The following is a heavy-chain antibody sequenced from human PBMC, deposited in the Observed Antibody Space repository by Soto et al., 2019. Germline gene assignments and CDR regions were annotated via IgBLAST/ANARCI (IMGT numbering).Heavy chain of an antibody. CDR1: GYTFTTYD. Sequence: ASMKVSCKASGYTFTTYDINWVRQATGQGLERMGWMNPNSGNTGYAQKFQGRVTMTRNTSISTAYMELSSMRSEDTAVYYCARGSMESILLVPAALYGMDVWGQGTAVTVSS. V-gene: IGHV1-8*01. CDR2: MNPNSGNT. J-gene: IGHJ6*02. D-gene: IGHD2-2*01. CDR3: ARGSMESILLVPAALYGMDV.